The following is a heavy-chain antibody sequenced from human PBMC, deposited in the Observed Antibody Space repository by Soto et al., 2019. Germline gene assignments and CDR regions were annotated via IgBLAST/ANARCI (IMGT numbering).Heavy chain of an antibody. CDR2: IYYSGST. J-gene: IGHJ4*02. CDR1: GGSISSGGHY. CDR3: ASGALGYCTNGVCYPFYYFDY. Sequence: SETLSLTCTVSGGSISSGGHYWSWIRQHPGKGLEWIGYIYYSGSTYYNPSLKSRVTISVDTSKNQFSLKLSSVTAADTAVYYCASGALGYCTNGVCYPFYYFDYWGQVTLFTVSS. D-gene: IGHD2-8*01. V-gene: IGHV4-31*03.